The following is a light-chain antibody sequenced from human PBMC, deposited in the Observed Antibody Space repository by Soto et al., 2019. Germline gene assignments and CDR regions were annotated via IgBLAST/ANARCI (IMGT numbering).Light chain of an antibody. J-gene: IGLJ1*01. Sequence: QSVLTQPPSVSSAPRHKGPISCSGRSSNIGNNYVSWYQQLPGTAPKLLIYESYKRPPGIPDRFSGSKSGTSATLGITGLQTGDEADYYCGTWDSSVSARVFGTGTKVTVL. CDR2: ESY. V-gene: IGLV1-51*02. CDR3: GTWDSSVSARV. CDR1: SSNIGNNY.